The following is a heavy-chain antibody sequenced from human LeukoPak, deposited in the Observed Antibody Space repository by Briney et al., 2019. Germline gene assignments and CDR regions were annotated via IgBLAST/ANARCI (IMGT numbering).Heavy chain of an antibody. V-gene: IGHV1-2*02. Sequence: ASVKVSFKASGYTFTGYYMHWVRQAPGQGLEWMGWINPNSGGTNYAQKFQGRVTMTRDTSISTAYMELSRLRSDDTAVYYCASPLEAVAGTPLGMDVWGQGTTVTVSS. D-gene: IGHD6-19*01. CDR3: ASPLEAVAGTPLGMDV. J-gene: IGHJ6*02. CDR1: GYTFTGYY. CDR2: INPNSGGT.